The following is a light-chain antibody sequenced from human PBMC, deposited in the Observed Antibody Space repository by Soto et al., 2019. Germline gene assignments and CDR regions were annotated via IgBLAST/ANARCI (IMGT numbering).Light chain of an antibody. Sequence: QSALTQPASVSGSPGQSITISCTGTSSDVGGYNYVSWYQQNPGKAPQLIIYEVSRRPSGVSSRFSGSKSGNTASLTISGLQAEDEADYYCSSYTSSNTVFGGGTKLTVL. J-gene: IGLJ3*02. CDR2: EVS. CDR3: SSYTSSNTV. CDR1: SSDVGGYNY. V-gene: IGLV2-14*01.